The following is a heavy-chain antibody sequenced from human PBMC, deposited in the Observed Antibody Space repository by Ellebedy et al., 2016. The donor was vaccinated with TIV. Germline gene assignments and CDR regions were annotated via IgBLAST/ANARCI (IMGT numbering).Heavy chain of an antibody. V-gene: IGHV3-53*01. CDR3: AREAGTSGWYSGFQY. Sequence: GGSLRLSCAASGFTVSSSYMNWVRQAPGKGLEWVSGIKGRFTISRNDSKNILYLQMNSLRAEDTANYYCAREAGTSGWYSGFQYWGQGTLITVSS. D-gene: IGHD6-19*01. CDR2: I. CDR1: GFTVSSSY. J-gene: IGHJ1*01.